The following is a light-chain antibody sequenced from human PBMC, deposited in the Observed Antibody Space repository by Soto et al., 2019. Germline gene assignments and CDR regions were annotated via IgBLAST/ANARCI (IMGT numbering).Light chain of an antibody. CDR3: QQYAASPRT. V-gene: IGKV3-20*01. CDR1: QSVNDNY. CDR2: GAS. Sequence: EIVLTQSPGTLSLSPRERATLSCRASQSVNDNYLAWYQHKPGQAPRLLIYGASSRAPGIPDRFSGSGSGTDFTLTISRLEPEDFAIYYCQQYAASPRTFGQGTQGEVK. J-gene: IGKJ1*01.